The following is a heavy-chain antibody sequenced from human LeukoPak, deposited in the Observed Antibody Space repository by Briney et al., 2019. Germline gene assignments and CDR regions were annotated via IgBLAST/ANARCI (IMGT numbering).Heavy chain of an antibody. CDR1: GFTFSSYE. D-gene: IGHD4-17*01. V-gene: IGHV3-48*03. J-gene: IGHJ6*03. CDR3: AKDPGMTTVTNYYYYYYMDV. Sequence: GGSLRLSCAASGFTFSSYEMNWVRQAPGKGLEWVSYISSSGSTIYYADSVKGRFTISRDNAKNSLYLQMNSLRAEDTAVYYCAKDPGMTTVTNYYYYYYMDVWGKGTTVTISS. CDR2: ISSSGSTI.